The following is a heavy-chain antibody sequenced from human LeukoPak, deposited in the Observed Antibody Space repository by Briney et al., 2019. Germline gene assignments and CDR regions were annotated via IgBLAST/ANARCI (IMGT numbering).Heavy chain of an antibody. D-gene: IGHD2/OR15-2a*01. CDR3: AFSRYYLQGSYYYMDV. Sequence: ASVKVSCKASGYTFTSYGISWVRQAPGQGLEWMGWISAYNGNTNYAQKLQGRVTMTTDTSTSTAYMELRSLRSDDTAVYYCAFSRYYLQGSYYYMDVWGKGTTVTVSS. CDR2: ISAYNGNT. CDR1: GYTFTSYG. J-gene: IGHJ6*03. V-gene: IGHV1-18*01.